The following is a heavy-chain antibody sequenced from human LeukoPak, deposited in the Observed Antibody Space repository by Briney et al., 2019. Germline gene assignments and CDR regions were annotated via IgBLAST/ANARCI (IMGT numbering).Heavy chain of an antibody. V-gene: IGHV1-46*01. CDR1: GHTFTSYY. J-gene: IGHJ4*02. D-gene: IGHD2-15*01. Sequence: ASVKVSCKASGHTFTSYYMHWVRQAPGQGLEWMGIINPSGGSTSYAQKFQGRVTMTRDTSTSTVYMELSSLRSEDTAAYYCARDRVVAATLDYWGQGTLVTVSS. CDR2: INPSGGST. CDR3: ARDRVVAATLDY.